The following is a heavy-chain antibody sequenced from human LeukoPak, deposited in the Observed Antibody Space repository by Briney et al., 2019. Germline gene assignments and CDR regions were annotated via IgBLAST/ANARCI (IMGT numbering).Heavy chain of an antibody. CDR2: INGDGSVT. D-gene: IGHD1-14*01. V-gene: IGHV3-74*01. CDR1: GFTFSSFW. Sequence: GGSLRLSCAASGFTFSSFWMHWVRQAPGKGLVWVSCINGDGSVTGYAGSAKGRFTISRDNAKNTLYLQMNSLRAEDTAVYYCTIGTSTRSDYWGPGTLVTVSS. J-gene: IGHJ4*02. CDR3: TIGTSTRSDY.